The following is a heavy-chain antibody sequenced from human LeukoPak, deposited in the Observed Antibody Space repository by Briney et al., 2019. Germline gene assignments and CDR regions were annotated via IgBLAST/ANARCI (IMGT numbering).Heavy chain of an antibody. CDR3: ARDQGFMITFGGAYGY. J-gene: IGHJ4*02. CDR2: IYHSGST. Sequence: SETLSLTCAVSGYSISSGYYWGWIRQPPGKGLEWIGSIYHSGSTYYNPSLKSRVTISVDTSKNQFSLKLSSVTAADTAVYYCARDQGFMITFGGAYGYWGKGTLVTVSS. V-gene: IGHV4-38-2*02. CDR1: GYSISSGYY. D-gene: IGHD3-16*01.